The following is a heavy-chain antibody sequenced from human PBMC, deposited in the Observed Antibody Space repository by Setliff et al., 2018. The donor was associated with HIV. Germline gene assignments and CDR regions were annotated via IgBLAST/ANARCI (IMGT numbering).Heavy chain of an antibody. CDR2: INPNSGGT. Sequence: GASVKVSCKASGYTFTGYYMHWVRQAPGQGLEWMGRINPNSGGTNSAEKFRGRVTLTKDISTSTAYMELRSLRLDDTAVYYCARRADWFDLWGQGTLVTVSS. V-gene: IGHV1-2*06. CDR3: ARRADWFDL. J-gene: IGHJ5*02. CDR1: GYTFTGYY.